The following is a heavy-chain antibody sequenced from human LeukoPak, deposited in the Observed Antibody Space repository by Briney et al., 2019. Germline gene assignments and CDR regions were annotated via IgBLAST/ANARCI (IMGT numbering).Heavy chain of an antibody. V-gene: IGHV1-69*04. D-gene: IGHD2-2*01. CDR1: GGTFSSYA. CDR2: IIPILGIA. J-gene: IGHJ4*02. Sequence: ASVKVSCKASGGTFSSYAISWVRHAPGQGLEWMGRIIPILGIANYAQKFQGRVTITADKSTSTAYMELSSLRSEDTAVYYCAREGIVVVPAALGYFDYWGQGTLVTVSS. CDR3: AREGIVVVPAALGYFDY.